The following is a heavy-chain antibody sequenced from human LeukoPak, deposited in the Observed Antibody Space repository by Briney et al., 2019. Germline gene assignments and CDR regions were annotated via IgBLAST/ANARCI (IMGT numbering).Heavy chain of an antibody. Sequence: NSGGSLRLSCAASEFTFGDYAMHWVRQAPGKGLEWVSSISSSSSYIYYADSVKGRFTISRDNAKNSLYLQMNSLRAEDTAVYYCARTEKWLRSSRYYFDYWGQGTLVTVSS. D-gene: IGHD5-12*01. V-gene: IGHV3-21*01. CDR1: EFTFGDYA. CDR2: ISSSSSYI. CDR3: ARTEKWLRSSRYYFDY. J-gene: IGHJ4*02.